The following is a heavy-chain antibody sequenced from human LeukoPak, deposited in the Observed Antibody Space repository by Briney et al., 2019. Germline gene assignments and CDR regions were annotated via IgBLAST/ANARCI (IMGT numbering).Heavy chain of an antibody. J-gene: IGHJ4*02. V-gene: IGHV4-61*02. CDR2: IYTSGST. D-gene: IGHD3-10*01. CDR3: ARARPNLWFGVDY. CDR1: GGSISSGSYY. Sequence: SETLSLTCTVSGGSISSGSYYWSWIRQPAGKGLEWIGRIYTSGSTNYNPSLKSRVTISVDTSKNQFSLKLSSVTAADTAVYYCARARPNLWFGVDYWGQGTLVTVSS.